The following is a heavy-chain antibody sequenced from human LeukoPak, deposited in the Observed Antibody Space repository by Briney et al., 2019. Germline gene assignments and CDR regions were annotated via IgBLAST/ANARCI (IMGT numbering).Heavy chain of an antibody. Sequence: KSSENLSLTCTVSGGSISSYYWSWIRQPPGKGLEWIGFIYYSGSTNHNHSLKSRVTISVDTSKNQFSLKLSSVTAADTAVYYCARGGGITSQPWVYYYMDVWGKGTTVTVSS. CDR1: GGSISSYY. CDR3: ARGGGITSQPWVYYYMDV. CDR2: IYYSGST. V-gene: IGHV4-59*01. D-gene: IGHD3-16*01. J-gene: IGHJ6*03.